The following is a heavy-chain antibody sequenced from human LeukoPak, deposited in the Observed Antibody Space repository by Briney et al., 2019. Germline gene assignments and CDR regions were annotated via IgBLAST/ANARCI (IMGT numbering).Heavy chain of an antibody. Sequence: GGSLRLSCAASGFTLSSYGMHWVRQAPGKGLEWVAVISYDGSNKYYADSVKGRFTISRDNSKNTLYLQMNSLRAEDTAVYYCAKDPTLYDSSGYYSIDYWGQGTLVTVSS. CDR1: GFTLSSYG. V-gene: IGHV3-30*18. CDR3: AKDPTLYDSSGYYSIDY. D-gene: IGHD3-22*01. CDR2: ISYDGSNK. J-gene: IGHJ4*02.